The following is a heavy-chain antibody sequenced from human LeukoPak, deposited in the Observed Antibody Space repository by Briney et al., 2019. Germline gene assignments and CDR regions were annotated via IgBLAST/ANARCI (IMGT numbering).Heavy chain of an antibody. J-gene: IGHJ4*02. CDR1: GGSFSGYY. D-gene: IGHD6-19*01. CDR3: ARTPVAGLTTYYFDY. Sequence: SETLSLTCAVYGGSFSGYYWCWICQPPGKGLEWIGEMNHSGSTNYNPSLKSRVTISVDTSKNQFSLKLSSVTAADTAVYYCARTPVAGLTTYYFDYWGQGTLVTVSS. V-gene: IGHV4-34*01. CDR2: MNHSGST.